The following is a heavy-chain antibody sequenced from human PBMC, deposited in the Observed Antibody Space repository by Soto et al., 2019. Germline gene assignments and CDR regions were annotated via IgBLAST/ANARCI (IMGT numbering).Heavy chain of an antibody. J-gene: IGHJ3*02. CDR3: ARLMYYPDIGAAFDI. D-gene: IGHD3-10*01. CDR1: GGSISSSSYY. Sequence: SETQSLTCTVSGGSISSSSYYWGWIRQPPGKGLEWIGSIFYSGSTYYNPSLKSQVTISVDTSKNQFSLKLSSVTAADTAVYYCARLMYYPDIGAAFDIWGQGTMVTVSS. V-gene: IGHV4-39*07. CDR2: IFYSGST.